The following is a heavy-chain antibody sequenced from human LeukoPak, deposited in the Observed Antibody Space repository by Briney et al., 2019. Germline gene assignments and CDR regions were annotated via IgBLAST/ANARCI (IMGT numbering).Heavy chain of an antibody. CDR1: GYLFTELS. Sequence: ASVKISCKVFGYLFTELSMHWVRHVPGKGPEWMGGFDAEDGETIYAQKFQGRVTMTEDTSTDTAYMELSDLRYEDTAVYYCARGHYVWGSYRSGALDYWGQGTLVTVSS. V-gene: IGHV1-24*01. J-gene: IGHJ4*02. CDR2: FDAEDGET. D-gene: IGHD3-16*02. CDR3: ARGHYVWGSYRSGALDY.